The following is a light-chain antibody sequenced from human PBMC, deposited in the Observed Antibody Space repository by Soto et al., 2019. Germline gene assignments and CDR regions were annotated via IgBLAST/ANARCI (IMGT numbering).Light chain of an antibody. V-gene: IGKV3-15*01. CDR1: QSVISD. CDR2: GAS. Sequence: EIVMTQSPDTLSVSPGERDTLSCRASQSVISDLAWYQHTPGQAPRLLIYGASTRATGIPVRFSGSGSGTDFTLTISRLQYEDFEVYYCQHYNSRQLTLGGGTKVEIK. J-gene: IGKJ4*01. CDR3: QHYNSRQLT.